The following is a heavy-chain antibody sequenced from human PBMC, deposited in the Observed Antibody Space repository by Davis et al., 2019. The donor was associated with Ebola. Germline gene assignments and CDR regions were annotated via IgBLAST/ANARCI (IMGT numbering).Heavy chain of an antibody. CDR2: ISTYNGST. CDR1: GYTFISYG. Sequence: ASVKVSCKASGYTFISYGISWVRQAPGQGLECLGWISTYNGSTKFAQKLRGRVTMTTDTSTSTAYMELRSLRSDDTAVYYCARLDDYGQLRTVDYWGQGTLVTVSS. D-gene: IGHD4-17*01. V-gene: IGHV1-18*04. CDR3: ARLDDYGQLRTVDY. J-gene: IGHJ4*02.